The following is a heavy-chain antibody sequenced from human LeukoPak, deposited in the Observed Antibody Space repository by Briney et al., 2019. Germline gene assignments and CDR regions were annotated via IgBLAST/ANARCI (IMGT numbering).Heavy chain of an antibody. CDR2: ISAYNGNT. CDR1: GYTFTDYY. CDR3: ARDKMVGATTLGDY. V-gene: IGHV1-18*04. D-gene: IGHD1-26*01. J-gene: IGHJ4*02. Sequence: ASVKVSCKASGYTFTDYYMHWVRQAPGQGLEWMGWISAYNGNTNYAQKLQGRVTMTTDTSTSTAYMELRSLRSDDTAVYYCARDKMVGATTLGDYWGQGTLVTVSS.